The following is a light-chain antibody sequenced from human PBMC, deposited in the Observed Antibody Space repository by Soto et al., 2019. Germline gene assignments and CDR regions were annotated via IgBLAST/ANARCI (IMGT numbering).Light chain of an antibody. CDR2: EVS. CDR3: CSYAGSSTLYV. V-gene: IGLV2-23*02. Sequence: QSVLIQPASVSGSLGQWVSISCNGTSSDVGSYNLVSWYQQHPGKAPKLMIYEVSKRPSGVSNRFSGSKSGNTASLTISGLQAEHEADYYCCSYAGSSTLYVFGTGTKVPVL. CDR1: SSDVGSYNL. J-gene: IGLJ1*01.